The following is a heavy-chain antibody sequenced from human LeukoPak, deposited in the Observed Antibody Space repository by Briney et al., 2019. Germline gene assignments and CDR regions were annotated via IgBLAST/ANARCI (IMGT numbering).Heavy chain of an antibody. Sequence: GASVKVSCKASGYTFTSYGISWVRQAPGQGLEWMGWISAYNGNTSYAQKLQGRVTMTTDTSTSTAYMELRSLRSDDTAVYYCARDRGYYDYIWGSYRSPKSPGYFDYWGQGTLVTVSS. CDR1: GYTFTSYG. J-gene: IGHJ4*02. V-gene: IGHV1-18*01. CDR3: ARDRGYYDYIWGSYRSPKSPGYFDY. CDR2: ISAYNGNT. D-gene: IGHD3-16*02.